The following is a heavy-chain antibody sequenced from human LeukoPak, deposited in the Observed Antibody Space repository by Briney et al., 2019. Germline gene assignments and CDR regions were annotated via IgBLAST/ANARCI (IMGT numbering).Heavy chain of an antibody. Sequence: ASVKVSCRASGYTFTSYGISWVRQAPGQGLEWMGWISAYNGNTNYAQKLQGRVTMTTDTSTSTAYMELRSLRSDDTAVYYCARARLLRDAFDIWGQGTMVTVSS. V-gene: IGHV1-18*01. CDR2: ISAYNGNT. J-gene: IGHJ3*02. D-gene: IGHD3-22*01. CDR3: ARARLLRDAFDI. CDR1: GYTFTSYG.